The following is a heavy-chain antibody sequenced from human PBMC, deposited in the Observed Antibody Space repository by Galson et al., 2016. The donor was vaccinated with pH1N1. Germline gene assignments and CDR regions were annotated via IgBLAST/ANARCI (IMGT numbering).Heavy chain of an antibody. Sequence: SLRLSCAASGFTVSCNYMSWVRQAPGKGLEWVSLIYSGGRTYYADSVKGRFTISRDNSKNTLYLQMNSLRVEDTAVYYCARVGDFWSYYYYNMDVWGQGTTVTVSS. CDR1: GFTVSCNY. CDR2: IYSGGRT. V-gene: IGHV3-53*01. CDR3: ARVGDFWSYYYYNMDV. J-gene: IGHJ6*02. D-gene: IGHD3-3*01.